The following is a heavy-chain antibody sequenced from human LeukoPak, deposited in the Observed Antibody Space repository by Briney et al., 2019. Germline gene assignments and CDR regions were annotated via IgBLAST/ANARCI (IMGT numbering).Heavy chain of an antibody. D-gene: IGHD3-16*01. V-gene: IGHV2-70*11. CDR3: ARSRAQGGIMTTNFGY. J-gene: IGHJ4*02. CDR1: GFSLSTSGMC. CDR2: IDWDDDK. Sequence: SGPTLVNPTQTLTLTCTLSGFSLSTSGMCVSWIRQPPGKALEWLARIDWDDDKYYSTPLKTRLTISNDTSKNQVVLTMTNMDPVDTATYYCARSRAQGGIMTTNFGYWGQGTLDTVSS.